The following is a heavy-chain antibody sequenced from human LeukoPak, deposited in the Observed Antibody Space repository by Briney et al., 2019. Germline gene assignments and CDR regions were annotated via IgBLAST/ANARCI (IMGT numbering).Heavy chain of an antibody. V-gene: IGHV1-69*05. D-gene: IGHD3-10*01. Sequence: ASVKVSCKASGDTFSSYAVSWVRQAPGQGLEWMGGFIPMFGTADYRQKFQDRVSITMDESTTTAYMELSSLTSEDTAVYYCARVKLGRPYGSTGDFYNMDVWGKGTTVTVSS. J-gene: IGHJ6*03. CDR1: GDTFSSYA. CDR3: ARVKLGRPYGSTGDFYNMDV. CDR2: FIPMFGTA.